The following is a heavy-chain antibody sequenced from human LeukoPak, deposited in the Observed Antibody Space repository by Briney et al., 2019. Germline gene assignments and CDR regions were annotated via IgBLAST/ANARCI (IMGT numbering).Heavy chain of an antibody. J-gene: IGHJ4*02. V-gene: IGHV4-38-2*01. CDR3: ARSGSSSLFDY. Sequence: SETLSLTCAVSGYSISSGYYWGWIRQPPGKGLEWVGSIYHSGSTYYNPSLKSRVTISVDTSKNQFSLKLSSVTAADTAVYYCARSGSSSLFDYWGQGTLVTVSS. CDR2: IYHSGST. D-gene: IGHD6-6*01. CDR1: GYSISSGYY.